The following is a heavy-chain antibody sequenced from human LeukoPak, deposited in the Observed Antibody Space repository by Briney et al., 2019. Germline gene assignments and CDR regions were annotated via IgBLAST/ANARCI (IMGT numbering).Heavy chain of an antibody. J-gene: IGHJ4*02. D-gene: IGHD3-10*01. CDR3: ASGGSGSYYNFDY. Sequence: SETLSLTCTVSGGSISSYYWSWIRQPPGKGLEWIGYIYYGGSTNYNPSLKSRVTISVDTSKNQFSLKLSSVTAADTAVYYCASGGSGSYYNFDYWGQGTLVTVSS. V-gene: IGHV4-59*01. CDR2: IYYGGST. CDR1: GGSISSYY.